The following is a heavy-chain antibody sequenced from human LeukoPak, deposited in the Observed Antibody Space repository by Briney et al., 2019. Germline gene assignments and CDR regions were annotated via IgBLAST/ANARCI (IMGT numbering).Heavy chain of an antibody. V-gene: IGHV1-69*05. CDR2: IIPIFGTA. CDR1: GGTFSSYA. Sequence: SVKVSCKASGGTFSSYAISWVRQAPGQGLEWMGGIIPIFGTANYAQKFQGRVTITTDESTSTAYMELSSLRSEDTAVYYCASPPRWFGDGVWYFQHWGQGTLVTVSS. D-gene: IGHD3-10*01. CDR3: ASPPRWFGDGVWYFQH. J-gene: IGHJ1*01.